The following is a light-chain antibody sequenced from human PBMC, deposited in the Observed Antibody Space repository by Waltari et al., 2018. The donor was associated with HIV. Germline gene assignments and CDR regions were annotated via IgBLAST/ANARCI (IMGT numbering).Light chain of an antibody. J-gene: IGLJ3*02. CDR2: EVS. CDR1: SSDIGGYKY. Sequence: QSALTQSASVSGSPGQSITIYCTGTSSDIGGYKYVSWFQQHPDKPPKLIIYEVSKRPSVISNRFSGSQSGNTASLTISELQAEDEADYYCSSFTGTTALVFGGGTKLTVL. CDR3: SSFTGTTALV. V-gene: IGLV2-14*01.